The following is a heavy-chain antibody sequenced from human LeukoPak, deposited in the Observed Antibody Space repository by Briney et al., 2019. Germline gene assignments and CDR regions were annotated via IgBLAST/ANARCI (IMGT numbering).Heavy chain of an antibody. V-gene: IGHV1-18*01. CDR3: ATRYNWNELID. D-gene: IGHD1-20*01. Sequence: GASVKVSCKASGYTFTSYGISWVRQAPGQGLEWMGWISAYNGNTNYAQKLQGRVTMTTDISTSTAYMELRSLRSEDTAVYYCATRYNWNELIDWGQGTLVTVSS. J-gene: IGHJ4*02. CDR2: ISAYNGNT. CDR1: GYTFTSYG.